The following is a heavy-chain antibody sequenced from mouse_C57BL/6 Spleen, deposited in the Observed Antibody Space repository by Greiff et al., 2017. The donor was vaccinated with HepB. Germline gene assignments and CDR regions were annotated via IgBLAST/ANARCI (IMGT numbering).Heavy chain of an antibody. CDR2: IDPSDSET. D-gene: IGHD1-1*01. V-gene: IGHV1-52*01. Sequence: QVQLQQPGAELVRPGSSVKLSCKASGYTFTSYWMHWVKQRPIQGLEWIGNIDPSDSETHYNQKFKDKATLTVDKSSSTAYMQLSSLTSEDSAVYYCARSPSITTGEYFDVWGTGTTVTVSS. CDR3: ARSPSITTGEYFDV. CDR1: GYTFTSYW. J-gene: IGHJ1*03.